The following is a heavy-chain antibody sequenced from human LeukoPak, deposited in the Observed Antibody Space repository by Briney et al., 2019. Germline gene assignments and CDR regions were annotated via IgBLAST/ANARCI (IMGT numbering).Heavy chain of an antibody. D-gene: IGHD2-15*01. J-gene: IGHJ4*02. Sequence: SETLSLTCTVSGGSISSSSYYWDWIRQPPGKGLEWIGSIYYSGSTYYNPSLKSRVTISVDTSKNQFSLKLSSVTAADTAVYYCARARPRYCSGGSCYSDFDYWGQGTLVTVSS. CDR2: IYYSGST. V-gene: IGHV4-39*07. CDR3: ARARPRYCSGGSCYSDFDY. CDR1: GGSISSSSYY.